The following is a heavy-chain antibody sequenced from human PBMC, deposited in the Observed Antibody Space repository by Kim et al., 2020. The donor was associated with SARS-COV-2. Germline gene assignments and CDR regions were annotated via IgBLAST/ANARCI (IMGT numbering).Heavy chain of an antibody. CDR1: GGSISSYY. V-gene: IGHV4-59*01. CDR3: ARGGYGDSDY. D-gene: IGHD4-17*01. J-gene: IGHJ4*02. CDR2: IYYSGST. Sequence: SETLSLTCTVSGGSISSYYWSWIRQPPGKGLEWIGYIYYSGSTNYNPSLKSRVTISVDTSKNQFSLKLSSVTAADTAVYYCARGGYGDSDYWGQGTLVTVSS.